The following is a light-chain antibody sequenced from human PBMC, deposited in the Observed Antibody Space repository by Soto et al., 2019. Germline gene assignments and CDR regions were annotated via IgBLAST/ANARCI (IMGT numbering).Light chain of an antibody. CDR3: QQYGSSRRT. CDR2: GAS. V-gene: IGKV3-20*01. CDR1: QSVSSSY. Sequence: EIVLTQSPGTLSLSPGERATLSCRASQSVSSSYLAWYQQKPGQAPRLLISGASSRATGIPDRFSGSGSGTDFTLTISRLEPEDFAVYYCQQYGSSRRTFGQGTKLEIK. J-gene: IGKJ2*01.